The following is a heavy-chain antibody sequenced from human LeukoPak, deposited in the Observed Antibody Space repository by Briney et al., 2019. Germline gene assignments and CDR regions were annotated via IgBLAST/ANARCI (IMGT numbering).Heavy chain of an antibody. CDR2: IYYSGST. Sequence: SETLSLTCTVSGGSISSSSYYWGWIRRPPGKGLEWIGSIYYSGSTYYNPSLKSRVTISVDTSKNQFSLKLSSVTAADTAVYYCARPSYYDHAFDIWGQGTMVTVSS. CDR3: ARPSYYDHAFDI. D-gene: IGHD3-3*01. J-gene: IGHJ3*02. V-gene: IGHV4-39*01. CDR1: GGSISSSSYY.